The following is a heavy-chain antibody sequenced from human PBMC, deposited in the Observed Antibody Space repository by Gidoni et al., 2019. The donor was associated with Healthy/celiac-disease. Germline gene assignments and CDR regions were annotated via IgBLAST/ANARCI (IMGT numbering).Heavy chain of an antibody. J-gene: IGHJ5*02. Sequence: GWIRQPPGKGLEWIGSIYYSGSTYYNPSLKSRVTISVDTSKNQFSLKLSSVTAADTAVYYCARHIILTAGTGGWFDPWGQGTLVTVSS. CDR2: IYYSGST. D-gene: IGHD6-13*01. V-gene: IGHV4-39*01. CDR3: ARHIILTAGTGGWFDP.